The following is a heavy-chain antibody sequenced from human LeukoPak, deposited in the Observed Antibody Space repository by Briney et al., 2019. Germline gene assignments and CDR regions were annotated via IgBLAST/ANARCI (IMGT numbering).Heavy chain of an antibody. CDR1: GFTFSSYE. J-gene: IGHJ2*01. V-gene: IGHV3-48*03. CDR3: ARDCGGQAAFEDWYFDL. Sequence: GGSLRLSCAASGFTFSSYEMNWVRQAPGKGLEWVSYISSSGSTIYYTDSVKGRFTISRDNVKNSLYLQMNSLRAEDTAVYYCARDCGGQAAFEDWYFDLWGRGTLVTVSS. D-gene: IGHD2-21*01. CDR2: ISSSGSTI.